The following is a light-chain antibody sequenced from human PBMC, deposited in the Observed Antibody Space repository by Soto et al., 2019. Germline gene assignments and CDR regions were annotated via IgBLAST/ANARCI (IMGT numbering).Light chain of an antibody. CDR2: GAS. J-gene: IGKJ3*01. CDR1: QSVSSN. CDR3: QQYNNWPPVVT. V-gene: IGKV3-15*01. Sequence: EIVMTQSPATLSVSPGERATLSCRASQSVSSNLAWYQQKPGQAPRLLIYGASTRATGIPARFSGSGSGTEFTLTISSLQSADFAVYYCQQYNNWPPVVTFGPGTKVDIK.